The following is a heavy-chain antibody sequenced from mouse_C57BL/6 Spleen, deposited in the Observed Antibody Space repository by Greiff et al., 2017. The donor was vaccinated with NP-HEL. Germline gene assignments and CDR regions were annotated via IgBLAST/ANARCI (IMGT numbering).Heavy chain of an antibody. Sequence: QVQLKQSGPELVKPGASVKLSCKASGYTFTSYDINWVKQRPGQGLEWIGWIYPRDGSTKYNEKFKGKATLTVDTSSSTAYMELHSLTSEDSAVYFCARSNDGYYPYYFDYWGQGTTLTVSS. CDR3: ARSNDGYYPYYFDY. CDR2: IYPRDGST. V-gene: IGHV1-85*01. D-gene: IGHD2-3*01. J-gene: IGHJ2*01. CDR1: GYTFTSYD.